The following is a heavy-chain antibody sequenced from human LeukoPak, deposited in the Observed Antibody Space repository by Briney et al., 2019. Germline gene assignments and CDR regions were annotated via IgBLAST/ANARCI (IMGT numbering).Heavy chain of an antibody. CDR1: GFTFSSYD. D-gene: IGHD1-26*01. CDR3: ARDISGSYGMDV. V-gene: IGHV3-13*01. CDR2: IGTAGDT. J-gene: IGHJ6*02. Sequence: GGSLRLSCAASGFTFSSYDMHWVRQATGKGLEWVSAIGTAGDTYYPGSVKGRFTISRENAKNYLYLQVNSLRAGDTAVYYCARDISGSYGMDVWGQGTTVTVSS.